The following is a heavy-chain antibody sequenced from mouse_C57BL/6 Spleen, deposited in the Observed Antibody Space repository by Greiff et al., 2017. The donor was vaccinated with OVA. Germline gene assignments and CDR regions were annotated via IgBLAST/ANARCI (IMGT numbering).Heavy chain of an antibody. D-gene: IGHD1-1*01. V-gene: IGHV1-18*01. CDR3: ALTTVVATSMDY. CDR1: GYTFTDYN. CDR2: INPNNGGT. J-gene: IGHJ4*01. Sequence: VQLQQSGPELVKPGASVKIPCKASGYTFTDYNMDWVKQSHGKSLEWIGDINPNNGGTIYNQKFKGKATLTVDKSSSTAYMELRSLTSEDTAVYYCALTTVVATSMDYWGQGTSVTVSS.